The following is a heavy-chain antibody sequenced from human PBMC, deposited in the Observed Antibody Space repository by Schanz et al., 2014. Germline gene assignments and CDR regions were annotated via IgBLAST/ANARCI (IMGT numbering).Heavy chain of an antibody. J-gene: IGHJ4*02. CDR1: GFSFRDRG. CDR2: IGFDGLDK. V-gene: IGHV3-30*02. CDR3: VKGLYRDYVWGFDY. D-gene: IGHD4-17*01. Sequence: QLVESGGGVVQPGGSLRLSCAASGFSFRDRGMHWVRQAPGKGLEWVAFIGFDGLDKTNGDSVKGRFTISRDNSKNTLYLAMNSLRPEDTDIYYCVKGLYRDYVWGFDYWGQGTLVTVSP.